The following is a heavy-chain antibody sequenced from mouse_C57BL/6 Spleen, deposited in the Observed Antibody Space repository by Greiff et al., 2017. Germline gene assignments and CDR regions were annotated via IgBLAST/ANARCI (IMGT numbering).Heavy chain of an antibody. CDR1: GFSLTSYG. V-gene: IGHV2-2*01. J-gene: IGHJ1*03. CDR2: IWSGGST. CDR3: ARKYYGSSYWYFDV. D-gene: IGHD1-1*01. Sequence: VQLVESGPGLVQPSQSLSITCTVSGFSLTSYGVHWVRQSPGKGLEWLGVIWSGGSTDYNAAFISRLSISKDNSKSQVFFKMNSRQADDTAIYYWARKYYGSSYWYFDVWGTGTTVTVSS.